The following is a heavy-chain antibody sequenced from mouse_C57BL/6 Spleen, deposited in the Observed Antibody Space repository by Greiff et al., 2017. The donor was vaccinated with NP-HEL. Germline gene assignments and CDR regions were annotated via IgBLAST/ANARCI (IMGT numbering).Heavy chain of an antibody. V-gene: IGHV1-64*01. CDR1: GYTFTSYW. D-gene: IGHD1-1*01. Sequence: QVQLQQPGAELVKPGASVKLSCKASGYTFTSYWMHWVKQRPGQGLEWIGMIHPNSGSTNYNEKFKSKATLTVDKSSSTAYVQLSSLTSEDSAVFDCASAVFYYDGSSYWYFDVWGTGTTVTVSS. CDR3: ASAVFYYDGSSYWYFDV. J-gene: IGHJ1*03. CDR2: IHPNSGST.